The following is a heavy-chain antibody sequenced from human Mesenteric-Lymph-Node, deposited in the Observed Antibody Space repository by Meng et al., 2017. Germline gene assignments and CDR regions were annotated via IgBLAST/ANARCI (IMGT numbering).Heavy chain of an antibody. CDR1: GFTFSSYS. CDR3: AREGYLSYYDFWSGYLVADPRYYYGMDV. J-gene: IGHJ6*02. D-gene: IGHD3-3*01. Sequence: GESLKISCAASGFTFSSYSMNWVRQAPGKGLEWVSSISSSSSYIYYADSVKGRFTISRDNAKNSLYLQMNSLRAEDTAVYYCAREGYLSYYDFWSGYLVADPRYYYGMDVWGQGTTVTVSS. V-gene: IGHV3-21*01. CDR2: ISSSSSYI.